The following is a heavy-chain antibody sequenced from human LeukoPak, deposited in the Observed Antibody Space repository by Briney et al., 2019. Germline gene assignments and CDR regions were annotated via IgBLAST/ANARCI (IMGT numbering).Heavy chain of an antibody. Sequence: SETLSLTCTVSGGSISSYYWSWIRQPAGKGLEWIGRIYTSGSTNYNPSLKSRVTMSVDTSKNQFSLKLSSVTAADTAVYYCARAYCSGGSCYSGSDYWGQGALVTVSS. D-gene: IGHD2-15*01. CDR2: IYTSGST. CDR1: GGSISSYY. J-gene: IGHJ4*02. CDR3: ARAYCSGGSCYSGSDY. V-gene: IGHV4-4*07.